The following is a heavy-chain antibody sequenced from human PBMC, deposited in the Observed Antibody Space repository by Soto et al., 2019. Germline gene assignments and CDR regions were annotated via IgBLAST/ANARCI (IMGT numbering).Heavy chain of an antibody. CDR1: GYTFTSYY. CDR2: INPSGGST. CDR3: ARVEVRGYCSGGSCYLLPDY. Sequence: ASVTVSCQASGYTFTSYYMHWVRQAPGQGLEWMGIINPSGGSTSYAQKFQGRVTMTRDTSTSTVYMELSSLRSEDTAVYYCARVEVRGYCSGGSCYLLPDYWGQGTLVTVSS. V-gene: IGHV1-46*01. D-gene: IGHD2-15*01. J-gene: IGHJ4*02.